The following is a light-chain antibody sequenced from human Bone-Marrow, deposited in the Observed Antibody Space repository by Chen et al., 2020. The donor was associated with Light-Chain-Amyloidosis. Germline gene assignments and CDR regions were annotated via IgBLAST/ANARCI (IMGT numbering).Light chain of an antibody. CDR2: WAS. CDR3: QQYYSTPRT. V-gene: IGKV4-1*01. J-gene: IGKJ2*01. Sequence: DIVMTQSPDSLPVSPVERDSINCKSSQSVLYSSNNKNYLAWYQQKPGQPPKLLIYWASTRESGVPDRFSGSGSGTDFTLTISSLQAEDVAVYYCQQYYSTPRTFGQGTKLEIK. CDR1: QSVLYSSNNKNY.